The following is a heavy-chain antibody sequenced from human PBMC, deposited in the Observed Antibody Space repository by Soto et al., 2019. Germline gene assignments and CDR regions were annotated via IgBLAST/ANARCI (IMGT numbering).Heavy chain of an antibody. Sequence: PSETLSLTCTVSGGSISSGGYYWSWIRQHPGKGLEWIGYIYYSGSTYYNPSLKSRVTISVDTSKNQFSLKLSSVTAADTAVYYCARMTMQLPPSGWFDPWGQGTLVTVSS. J-gene: IGHJ5*02. CDR2: IYYSGST. D-gene: IGHD2-2*01. V-gene: IGHV4-31*03. CDR3: ARMTMQLPPSGWFDP. CDR1: GGSISSGGYY.